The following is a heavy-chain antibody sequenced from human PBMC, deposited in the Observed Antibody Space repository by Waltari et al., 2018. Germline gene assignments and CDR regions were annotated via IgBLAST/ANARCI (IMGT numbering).Heavy chain of an antibody. CDR1: GYTFSFYD. J-gene: IGHJ4*02. CDR3: ARGYSSGWYLD. D-gene: IGHD6-19*01. CDR2: IHPNSGDT. V-gene: IGHV1-8*01. Sequence: GYTFSFYDVNWVRQAPGQGLEWMGWIHPNSGDTDFAQKFQGRVTLTRNTSISTAYMELSSLRSDDTAVYYCARGYSSGWYLDWGQGTLVTVSS.